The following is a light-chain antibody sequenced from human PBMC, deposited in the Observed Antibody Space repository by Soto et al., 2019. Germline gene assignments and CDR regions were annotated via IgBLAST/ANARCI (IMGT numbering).Light chain of an antibody. V-gene: IGKV2-28*01. CDR2: LIS. J-gene: IGKJ5*01. CDR3: IQAGQTIT. Sequence: DIVMTQSPLSLPVTPGEPASISCTSSQSLVYSDGRTYLDWYVQKPGQSPQILIYLISNRASGVPDRFSGSGSGTDFTLRISRVEAEDVGVYYCIQAGQTITFGQGTRLEIK. CDR1: QSLVYSDGRTY.